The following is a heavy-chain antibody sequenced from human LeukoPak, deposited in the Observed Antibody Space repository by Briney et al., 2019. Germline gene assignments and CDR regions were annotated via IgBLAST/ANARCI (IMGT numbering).Heavy chain of an antibody. CDR2: IYYSGST. CDR1: GGSISSSSYY. CDR3: ARHLTGTTRVLANWFDP. V-gene: IGHV4-39*01. Sequence: SETLSLTCTVSGGSISSSSYYWGWIRQPPGKGLEWIGSIYYSGSTYYNPSLKSRVTISVDTSKNQFSLKLSSVTAADTAVYYCARHLTGTTRVLANWFDPWGQGTLVTVSS. J-gene: IGHJ5*02. D-gene: IGHD1-7*01.